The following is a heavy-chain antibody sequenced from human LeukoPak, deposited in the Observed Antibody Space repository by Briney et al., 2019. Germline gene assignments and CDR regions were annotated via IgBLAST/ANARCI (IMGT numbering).Heavy chain of an antibody. J-gene: IGHJ4*02. CDR2: IKQDGSEK. V-gene: IGHV3-7*01. CDR3: ARDRADGYNYGDYFDN. D-gene: IGHD5-18*01. CDR1: GFTFSSYW. Sequence: GGSLRLSCAASGFTFSSYWMSWVRQAPGKGLEWVANIKQDGSEKYYVDSVKGRFTISRDNSKNTVYLQMDSLRAEDTAVYYCARDRADGYNYGDYFDNWGQGTLVTVSS.